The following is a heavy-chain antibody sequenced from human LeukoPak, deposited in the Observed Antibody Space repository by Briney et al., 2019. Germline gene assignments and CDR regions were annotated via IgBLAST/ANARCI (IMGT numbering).Heavy chain of an antibody. CDR1: GGSISSYY. V-gene: IGHV4-4*09. CDR2: IYTSGST. D-gene: IGHD1-26*01. CDR3: ARYSGSYGHAY. J-gene: IGHJ4*02. Sequence: SETLSLTCTVSGGSISSYYWSWIRQPPGKGLEWIGYIYTSGSTNYNPSLRSRVTISVDTSKNQFSLKLSSVTAADTAVYYCARYSGSYGHAYWGQGTLVTVSS.